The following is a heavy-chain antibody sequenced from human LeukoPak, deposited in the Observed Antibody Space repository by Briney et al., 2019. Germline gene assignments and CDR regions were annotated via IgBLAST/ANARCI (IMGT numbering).Heavy chain of an antibody. CDR1: GFTFSSYA. Sequence: GGSLRLSCAASGFTFSSYAMSWVRQAPGKGLEWVSAISGSGGSTYYADSVKGRFTISRDNSKNTLYLQMNSLRAEDTAVYYCAKDRGGSSRPNWFDPWGQGTLVTVSS. D-gene: IGHD1-26*01. V-gene: IGHV3-23*01. J-gene: IGHJ5*02. CDR2: ISGSGGST. CDR3: AKDRGGSSRPNWFDP.